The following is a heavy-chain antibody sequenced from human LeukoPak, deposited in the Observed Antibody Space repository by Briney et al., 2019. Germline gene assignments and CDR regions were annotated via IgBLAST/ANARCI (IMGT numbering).Heavy chain of an antibody. D-gene: IGHD3-22*01. J-gene: IGHJ3*02. CDR3: ARDGYYDSSGLDI. V-gene: IGHV1-2*04. CDR2: INPNSGGT. Sequence: ASVKVSCKASGYTFTSYYMHWVRQAPGQGLEWMGWINPNSGGTNYAQKFQGWVTMTRDTSISTAYMELSRLRSDDTAVYYCARDGYYDSSGLDIWGQGTMVTVSS. CDR1: GYTFTSYY.